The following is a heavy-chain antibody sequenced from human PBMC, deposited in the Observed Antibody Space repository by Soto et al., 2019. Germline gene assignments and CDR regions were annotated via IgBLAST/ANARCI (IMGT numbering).Heavy chain of an antibody. CDR3: AHVTHWLLAY. J-gene: IGHJ4*02. CDR2: IYWNDDK. D-gene: IGHD3-9*01. V-gene: IGHV2-5*01. CDR1: GFSLSTSGVG. Sequence: GPTLVNPTQTLTLTCTLSGFSLSTSGVGVGWIRQPPGKALEWLALIYWNDDKGYSPSLKRRVTITKDTSKNQVVLTMTNMEPVDTAIYYCAHVTHWLLAYRGQGSLVTVSS.